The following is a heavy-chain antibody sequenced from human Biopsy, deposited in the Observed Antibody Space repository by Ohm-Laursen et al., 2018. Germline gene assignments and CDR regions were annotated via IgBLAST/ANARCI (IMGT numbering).Heavy chain of an antibody. D-gene: IGHD3-10*01. V-gene: IGHV3-21*01. Sequence: SLRLSCAAPGFTFNVYSIVWVRQAPGKGLGWVSSITSRTSSTYYADSVKDRVTTSRDNANNSVSLQMNNLRVDDTAVYYCARWYGDLFYYYNGMDVWGQGTTVTVSS. CDR2: ITSRTSST. CDR3: ARWYGDLFYYYNGMDV. J-gene: IGHJ6*02. CDR1: GFTFNVYS.